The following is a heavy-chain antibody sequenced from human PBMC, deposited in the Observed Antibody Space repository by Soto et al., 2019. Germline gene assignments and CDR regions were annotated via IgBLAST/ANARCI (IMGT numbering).Heavy chain of an antibody. CDR2: IWYDGSNK. D-gene: IGHD3-3*01. V-gene: IGHV3-33*01. CDR1: VFTFSSYG. Sequence: QVQLVESGGGVVQPGRSLRLSCAASVFTFSSYGMHWVRQAPGKGLEWVAVIWYDGSNKYYADSVKGRFTISRDNSKNTLYLPMNSLRAEDTSVYYCARSSLPTYYDLGYMDVWGKGTTVTVSS. CDR3: ARSSLPTYYDLGYMDV. J-gene: IGHJ6*04.